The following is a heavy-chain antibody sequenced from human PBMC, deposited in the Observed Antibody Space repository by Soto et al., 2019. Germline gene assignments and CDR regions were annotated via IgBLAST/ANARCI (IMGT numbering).Heavy chain of an antibody. CDR3: XRXSGWSWXYFDY. V-gene: IGHV2-26*01. D-gene: IGHD6-19*01. CDR1: GFSLSNARMG. CDR2: IFSNDEK. Sequence: QVTLKESGPVLVKPTETLTLTCTVSGFSLSNARMGVSWXXXXPGKALEWLAHIFSNDEKSYSTSLKSRLTXXXXXXXXXXXXXXXXXXXXXXXXXXXXRXSGWSWXYFDYWGQGTLVTVSS. J-gene: IGHJ4*02.